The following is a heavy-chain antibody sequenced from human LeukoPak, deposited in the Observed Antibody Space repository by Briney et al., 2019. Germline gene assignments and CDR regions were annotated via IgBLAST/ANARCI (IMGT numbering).Heavy chain of an antibody. CDR3: VRGGVDY. CDR1: GFTLSSYW. J-gene: IGHJ4*02. CDR2: ISGDGGST. V-gene: IGHV3-74*01. D-gene: IGHD3-16*01. Sequence: QPGGSLRLSCVASGFTLSSYWIHWVRQAPGKGLVWVSRISGDGGSTDYADSVKGRFTISRDNAKNTLYLQMNSLRVEDTAVYYCVRGGVDYWGQGTLVTVSS.